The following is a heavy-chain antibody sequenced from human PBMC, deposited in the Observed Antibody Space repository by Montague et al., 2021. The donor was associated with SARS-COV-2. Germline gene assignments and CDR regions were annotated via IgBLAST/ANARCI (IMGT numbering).Heavy chain of an antibody. CDR2: MYYSGST. CDR3: ARDDIVLQGVTKGMDV. J-gene: IGHJ6*02. Sequence: SETRSLTCTVSGGSISSSNYYWGWIRQPPGKGLEWIGNMYYSGSTYYNPSLKSRGTISIDTSKNQFSLKLSSVTAADTAVYYCARDDIVLQGVTKGMDVWGQGTTVTVSS. CDR1: GGSISSSNYY. D-gene: IGHD3-10*01. V-gene: IGHV4-39*07.